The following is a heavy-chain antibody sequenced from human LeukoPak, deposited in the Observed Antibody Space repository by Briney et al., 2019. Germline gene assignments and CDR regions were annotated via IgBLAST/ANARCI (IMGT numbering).Heavy chain of an antibody. CDR3: ARGRLQLWFD. V-gene: IGHV4-59*01. J-gene: IGHJ4*02. Sequence: PSETLSLTCTVSGVSISSYYWSWIRQPPGKGLEWIGYIYYSGSTNYNPSLKSRVTISVDTSKNQFSLKLSSVTAADTAVYYCARGRLQLWFDWGQGTLVTVSS. CDR1: GVSISSYY. CDR2: IYYSGST. D-gene: IGHD5-18*01.